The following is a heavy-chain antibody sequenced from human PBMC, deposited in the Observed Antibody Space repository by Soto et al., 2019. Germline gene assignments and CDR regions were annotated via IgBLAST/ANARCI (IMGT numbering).Heavy chain of an antibody. J-gene: IGHJ4*02. CDR3: ANNVRHYWAFDS. V-gene: IGHV3-30*18. D-gene: IGHD2-8*02. Sequence: QVQLVESGGGVVQPGRSLRLSCAASGFSFSTYDMHWVRQAPGKGLEWVAFITNNGSNKYYADSVEGRFTISRDNSKNTLYLQMNRLRAEDTAVYVCANNVRHYWAFDSWGQGTLVTVSS. CDR2: ITNNGSNK. CDR1: GFSFSTYD.